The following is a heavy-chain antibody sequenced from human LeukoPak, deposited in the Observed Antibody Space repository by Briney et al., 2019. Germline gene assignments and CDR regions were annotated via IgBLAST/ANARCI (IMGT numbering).Heavy chain of an antibody. CDR2: INHSGST. CDR3: ARGDCSSNSCYTGLDY. V-gene: IGHV4-34*01. J-gene: IGHJ4*02. CDR1: GGSFSGYY. Sequence: SETLSLTCAVYGGSFSGYYWSWIRQPPGKGLEWIGEINHSGSTNYNPSLKSRVTISVDTSKNQFSLKLSSVTAADTAVYYCARGDCSSNSCYTGLDYWGQGTLVTVSS. D-gene: IGHD2-2*02.